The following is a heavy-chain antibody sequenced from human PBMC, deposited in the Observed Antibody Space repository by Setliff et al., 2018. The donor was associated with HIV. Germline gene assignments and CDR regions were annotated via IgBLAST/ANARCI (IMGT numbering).Heavy chain of an antibody. CDR1: GYSISGGYY. CDR2: FHYSGST. J-gene: IGHJ4*02. CDR3: ARHFAERLVDTEVGCFDY. D-gene: IGHD6-6*01. V-gene: IGHV4-38-2*02. Sequence: SETLSLTCTVSGYSISGGYYWGWIRQSPGKGLEWIGSFHYSGSTSYNPSLRSRLTMSVDTSKNDFSLILTSVTAADTAVYYCARHFAERLVDTEVGCFDYWGQGTLVTVSS.